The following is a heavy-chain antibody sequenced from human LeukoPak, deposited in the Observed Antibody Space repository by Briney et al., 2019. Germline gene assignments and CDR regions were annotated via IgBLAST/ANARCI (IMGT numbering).Heavy chain of an antibody. CDR3: AKGLFEYSSTSYMDV. V-gene: IGHV3-66*01. D-gene: IGHD6-6*01. Sequence: TGGSLRLSCAASGFTVSSNYMSWVRQAPGKGLEWVSVIYSGGSTYYADSVKGRFTISRDNSKNTLYLQMNSLRAEDTAVYYCAKGLFEYSSTSYMDVWGKGTTVTASS. J-gene: IGHJ6*03. CDR1: GFTVSSNY. CDR2: IYSGGST.